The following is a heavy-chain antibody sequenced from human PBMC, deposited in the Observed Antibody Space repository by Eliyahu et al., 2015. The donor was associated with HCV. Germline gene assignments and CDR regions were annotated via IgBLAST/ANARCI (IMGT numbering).Heavy chain of an antibody. V-gene: IGHV4-61*02. CDR3: AREDYGFWSGYGRLDY. CDR2: IYSSGSP. D-gene: IGHD3-3*01. Sequence: QVQLQESGPGLVEALQTLSLTCTVSGGSISSGSYYWSWIRQTAGKGLGWIGRIYSSGSPNYNSSLKSRVTISVDTSKNQFSLTLSSVTAADTAVYYCAREDYGFWSGYGRLDYWGQGTLVTVSS. J-gene: IGHJ4*02. CDR1: GGSISSGSYY.